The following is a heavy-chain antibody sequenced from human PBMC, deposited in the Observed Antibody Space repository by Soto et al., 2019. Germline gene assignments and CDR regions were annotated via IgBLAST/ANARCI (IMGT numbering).Heavy chain of an antibody. D-gene: IGHD4-4*01. CDR3: ARVYDSNYFPSDY. J-gene: IGHJ4*02. CDR2: IIPIFGTA. V-gene: IGHV1-69*05. Sequence: SVKVSCKASGGTFSSYAISWVRQAPGQGLEWMGGIIPIFGTANYAQKLQGRVTMTTDTSTSTAYMELRSLRSDDTAVYYCARVYDSNYFPSDYWGQGTLVTVSS. CDR1: GGTFSSYA.